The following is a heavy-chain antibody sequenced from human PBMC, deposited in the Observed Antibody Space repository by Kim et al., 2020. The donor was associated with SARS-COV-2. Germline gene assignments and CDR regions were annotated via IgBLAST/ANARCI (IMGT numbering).Heavy chain of an antibody. CDR2: INPSGGST. D-gene: IGHD2-21*02. Sequence: ASVKVSCKASGYTFTSYYMHWVRQAPGQGLEWMGIINPSGGSTSYAQKFQGRVTMTRDTSTSTVYMELSSLRSEDTAVYYCARDMNIVVVTDIPVGAFDIWGQGTMVTVSS. J-gene: IGHJ3*02. V-gene: IGHV1-46*01. CDR1: GYTFTSYY. CDR3: ARDMNIVVVTDIPVGAFDI.